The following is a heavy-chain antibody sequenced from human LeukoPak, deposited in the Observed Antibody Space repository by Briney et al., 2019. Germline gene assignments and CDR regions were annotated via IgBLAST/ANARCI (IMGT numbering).Heavy chain of an antibody. J-gene: IGHJ5*02. CDR1: GGSISSYY. V-gene: IGHV4-59*01. CDR3: AGAENSGYDYGDFNWFDP. D-gene: IGHD5-12*01. CDR2: IYYSGST. Sequence: SETLSLTCTVSGGSISSYYWSWIRQPPGKGLEWIGYIYYSGSTNYNPSLKSRVTISVDTSKNQFSLKLSSVTAADTAVYYCAGAENSGYDYGDFNWFDPWGQGTLVTVSS.